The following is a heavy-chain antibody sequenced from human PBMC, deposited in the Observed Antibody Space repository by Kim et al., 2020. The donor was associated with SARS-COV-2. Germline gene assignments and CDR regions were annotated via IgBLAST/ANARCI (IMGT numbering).Heavy chain of an antibody. J-gene: IGHJ6*02. Sequence: GGSLRLSCAASGFTFSSYGMHWVRQAPGKGLEWVAVIWYDGSNKYYADSVKGRFTISRDNSKNTLYLQMNSLRAEDTAVYYCARVFGGRLSLFYYYGMDVWGQGTTVTVSS. CDR3: ARVFGGRLSLFYYYGMDV. CDR1: GFTFSSYG. CDR2: IWYDGSNK. D-gene: IGHD3-16*01. V-gene: IGHV3-33*01.